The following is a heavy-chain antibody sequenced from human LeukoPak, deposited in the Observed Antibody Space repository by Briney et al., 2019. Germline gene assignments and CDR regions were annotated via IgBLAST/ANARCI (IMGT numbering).Heavy chain of an antibody. V-gene: IGHV4-34*01. Sequence: SETLSLTCAVYGGSFSGYYWSWIRQPPGKGLEWIGEINHSGSTNYNPSLKSRVTISVDTSKNQFSLKLSSVTAADTAVYYCASTHLPLLWFGELGYYGMDVWGQGTTVTVSS. CDR2: INHSGST. J-gene: IGHJ6*02. CDR1: GGSFSGYY. CDR3: ASTHLPLLWFGELGYYGMDV. D-gene: IGHD3-10*01.